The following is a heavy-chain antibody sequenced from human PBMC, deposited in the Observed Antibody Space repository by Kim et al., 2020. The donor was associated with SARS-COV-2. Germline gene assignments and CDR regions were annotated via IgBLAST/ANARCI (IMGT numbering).Heavy chain of an antibody. Sequence: GGSLRLSCAASGFTFSSYSMNWVRQAPGKGLEWVSSISSSSSYIYYADSVKGRFTISRDNAKNSLYLQMNSLRAEDTAVYYCARDEGYCSGGSCSNDYWGQGTLVTVSS. CDR3: ARDEGYCSGGSCSNDY. D-gene: IGHD2-15*01. V-gene: IGHV3-21*01. CDR1: GFTFSSYS. CDR2: ISSSSSYI. J-gene: IGHJ4*02.